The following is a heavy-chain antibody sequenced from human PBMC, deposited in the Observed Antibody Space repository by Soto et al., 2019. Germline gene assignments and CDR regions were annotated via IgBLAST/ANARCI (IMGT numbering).Heavy chain of an antibody. V-gene: IGHV1-3*01. CDR2: INPDNGNT. D-gene: IGHD2-15*01. J-gene: IGHJ5*02. Sequence: ASVKVSCKASGYTFTRYTMNWVRQAPGQRLEWMGWINPDNGNTKSSQKFQDRVIITRGTSASTAYMDLSSLRSEDTAVYYCARGIATGQLDPWGQGTLVTVLL. CDR3: ARGIATGQLDP. CDR1: GYTFTRYT.